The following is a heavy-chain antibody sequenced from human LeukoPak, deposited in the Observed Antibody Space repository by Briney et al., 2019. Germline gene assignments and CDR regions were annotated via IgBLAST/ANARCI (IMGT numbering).Heavy chain of an antibody. D-gene: IGHD5-18*01. Sequence: PSETLSLTCAVYGGSFSGYYWSWIRQPPGKGLEWIGEINHSGSTNYNPSLKSRVTISVDTPKNQFSLKLSSVTAADTAVYYCARGNTAIFDYWGQGTLVTVSS. J-gene: IGHJ4*02. CDR1: GGSFSGYY. CDR3: ARGNTAIFDY. V-gene: IGHV4-34*01. CDR2: INHSGST.